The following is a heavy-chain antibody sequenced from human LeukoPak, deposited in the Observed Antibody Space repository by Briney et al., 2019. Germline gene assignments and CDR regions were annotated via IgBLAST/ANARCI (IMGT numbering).Heavy chain of an antibody. CDR3: ARPSFVTGSYYPL. CDR2: ISSGRSFT. J-gene: IGHJ4*02. Sequence: PGGSLRLSCAASGFSFSSYSMNWVRQAPGKGLEWVSSISSGRSFTYYGDSVKGRFSISRDNAKNSLYLQMNTLRAEDTAVYYCARPSFVTGSYYPLWGQGTLVAVSS. D-gene: IGHD1-26*01. V-gene: IGHV3-21*01. CDR1: GFSFSSYS.